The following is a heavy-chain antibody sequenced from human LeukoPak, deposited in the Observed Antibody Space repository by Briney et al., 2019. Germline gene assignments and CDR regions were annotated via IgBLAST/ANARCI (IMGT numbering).Heavy chain of an antibody. Sequence: ASVKVSCKASGGTFSSYAISWVRQAPGQGLEWMGGIIPIFGTANYAQKFQGRVTITADESTSTAYTELSSLRSEDTAVYYCARGCAGGSCYSETFDYWGQGTLVTVSS. J-gene: IGHJ4*02. CDR2: IIPIFGTA. CDR3: ARGCAGGSCYSETFDY. CDR1: GGTFSSYA. D-gene: IGHD2-15*01. V-gene: IGHV1-69*13.